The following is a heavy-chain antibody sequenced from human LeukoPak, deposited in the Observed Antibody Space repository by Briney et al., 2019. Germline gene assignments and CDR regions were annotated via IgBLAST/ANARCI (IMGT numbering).Heavy chain of an antibody. V-gene: IGHV1-18*01. D-gene: IGHD3-3*01. Sequence: GASVKVSCEASGYTFTSYGISWLRQAPGQGLEWLGWISGYNGNTNYAQKFQGRVTMTTDTPTSTAYMDLRSLKSDDTAVYYCAVYDFYSGGYHFDYWGQGTLVTVSS. CDR3: AVYDFYSGGYHFDY. CDR2: ISGYNGNT. CDR1: GYTFTSYG. J-gene: IGHJ4*02.